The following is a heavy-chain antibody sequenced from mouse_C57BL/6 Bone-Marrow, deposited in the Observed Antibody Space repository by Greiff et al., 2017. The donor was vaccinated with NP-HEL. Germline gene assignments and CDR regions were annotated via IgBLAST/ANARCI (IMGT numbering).Heavy chain of an antibody. D-gene: IGHD2-3*01. CDR3: ARAVGGYFWYCDV. Sequence: QVQLQQPGAELVRPGTSVKLSCKASGYTFTSYWMHWVKQRPGQGLEWIGVIDPSDSYTNYNQKFKGKATLTVDTSSSTAYMQLSSLTSEDSAVYYCARAVGGYFWYCDVWGTGTTVTVSS. CDR1: GYTFTSYW. V-gene: IGHV1-59*01. CDR2: IDPSDSYT. J-gene: IGHJ1*03.